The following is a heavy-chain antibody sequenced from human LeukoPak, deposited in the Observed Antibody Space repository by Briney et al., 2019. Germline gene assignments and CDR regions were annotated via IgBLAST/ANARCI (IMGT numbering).Heavy chain of an antibody. Sequence: SETLSLTCTVSGGSISSGGYYWSWIRQHPGKGLEWIGYLYYSGSNYYNPSLKSRATISFDTSKNQFSLKLSSVAAADTAVYYCARAPFLGVVIPTNYFDYWGQGTLVTVSS. D-gene: IGHD3-3*01. J-gene: IGHJ4*02. V-gene: IGHV4-31*03. CDR3: ARAPFLGVVIPTNYFDY. CDR2: LYYSGSN. CDR1: GGSISSGGYY.